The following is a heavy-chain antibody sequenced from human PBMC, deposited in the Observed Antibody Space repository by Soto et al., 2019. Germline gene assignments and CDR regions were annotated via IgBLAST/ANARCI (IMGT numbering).Heavy chain of an antibody. J-gene: IGHJ6*03. Sequence: EVQLVESGGGLVQPGGSLRLSCAASGFTFSSYWMSWVRQAPGKGLEWVANIKQDGSEKYYVDSVKGRFTISRDNAKNSLYLQMNSLRAEDTAVYYCARGGADYYYYMDVWGKGTTVTVSS. CDR2: IKQDGSEK. CDR3: ARGGADYYYYMDV. CDR1: GFTFSSYW. V-gene: IGHV3-7*01.